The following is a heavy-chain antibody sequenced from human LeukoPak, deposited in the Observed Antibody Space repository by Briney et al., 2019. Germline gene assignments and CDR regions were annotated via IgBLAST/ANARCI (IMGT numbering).Heavy chain of an antibody. CDR3: TRHATLAAREEHYYYYYYMDV. J-gene: IGHJ6*03. V-gene: IGHV3-73*01. CDR2: IRSKANSYAT. D-gene: IGHD6-6*01. Sequence: GRSLRLSCAASGFTFSGSAMHWVRQASGKGLEWVGRIRSKANSYATAYAASVKGRFTISRDDSKNTAYLQMNSLKTEDTAVYYCTRHATLAAREEHYYYYYYMDVWGKGTTVTVSS. CDR1: GFTFSGSA.